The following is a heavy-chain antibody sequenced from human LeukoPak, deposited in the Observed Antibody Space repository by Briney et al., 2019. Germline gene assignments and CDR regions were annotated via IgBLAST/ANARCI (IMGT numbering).Heavy chain of an antibody. V-gene: IGHV4-39*07. D-gene: IGHD6-13*01. CDR1: GGSISSSSYY. CDR3: ARDSSSWPGVFDY. CDR2: IYYSGST. J-gene: IGHJ4*02. Sequence: SETLSLTCTVSGGSISSSSYYWGWIRQPPGQGLEWIGSIYYSGSTYYNPSLKSRVTISVDTSKNQFSLKLSSVSAADTAVYYCARDSSSWPGVFDYWGQGTLVTVSS.